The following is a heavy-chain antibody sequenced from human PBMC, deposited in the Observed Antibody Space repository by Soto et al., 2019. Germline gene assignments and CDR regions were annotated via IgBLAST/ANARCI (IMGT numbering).Heavy chain of an antibody. CDR2: ISYDGSNK. J-gene: IGHJ3*02. V-gene: IGHV3-30-3*01. D-gene: IGHD3-16*01. CDR1: GFTFSSYA. CDR3: TREWITQGAFDI. Sequence: QVPLVESGGGVVQPGRSLRLSCAASGFTFSSYAMHWVRQAPGKGLEWVAVISYDGSNKYYADSVKGRFTISRDNSKNTLYLQMNSLRAEDTAVYYCTREWITQGAFDIWGQGTMVTVSS.